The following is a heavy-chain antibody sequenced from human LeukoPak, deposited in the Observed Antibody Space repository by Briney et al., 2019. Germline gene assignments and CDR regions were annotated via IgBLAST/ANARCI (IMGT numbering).Heavy chain of an antibody. D-gene: IGHD3-10*01. CDR2: ISSSSSTI. V-gene: IGHV3-48*01. CDR1: GFTFSSYS. Sequence: GALRLSCAASGFTFSSYSMNWVRQAPGKGLEWVSYISSSSSTIYYADSGKGRFTISRDNAKNSLYLQMNSLRAEDTAVYYCARLGYGSGKIYYFDYWGQGTLVTVSS. CDR3: ARLGYGSGKIYYFDY. J-gene: IGHJ4*02.